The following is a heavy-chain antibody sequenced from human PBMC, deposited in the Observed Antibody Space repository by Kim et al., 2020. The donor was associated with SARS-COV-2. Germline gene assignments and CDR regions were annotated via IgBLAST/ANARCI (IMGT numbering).Heavy chain of an antibody. CDR3: AAPTLWFGELDYYYGMDV. CDR1: GFTFTSSA. V-gene: IGHV1-58*02. J-gene: IGHJ6*02. D-gene: IGHD3-10*01. CDR2: IVVGSGNT. Sequence: SVKVSCNASGFTFTSSAMQWVRQARGQRLEWIGWIVVGSGNTNYAQKFQERVTITRDMSTSTAYMELSSLRSEDTAVYYCAAPTLWFGELDYYYGMDVWGQGTTVTVSS.